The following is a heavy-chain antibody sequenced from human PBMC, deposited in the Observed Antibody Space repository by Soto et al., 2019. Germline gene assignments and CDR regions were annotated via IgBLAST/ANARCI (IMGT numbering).Heavy chain of an antibody. CDR3: ARDSTVTTTLLDV. D-gene: IGHD4-17*01. CDR2: IYYSGST. CDR1: GGSISSGGNY. J-gene: IGHJ6*02. Sequence: QVQLQESGPGLVKPSQTLSLSCTVSGGSISSGGNYWSWIRQHPGKGLEWIGYIYYSGSTYYNPSLKSRVTISVDTSKNQFSLKLSSVTTADTAVHYCARDSTVTTTLLDVWGQGTTVIVSS. V-gene: IGHV4-31*03.